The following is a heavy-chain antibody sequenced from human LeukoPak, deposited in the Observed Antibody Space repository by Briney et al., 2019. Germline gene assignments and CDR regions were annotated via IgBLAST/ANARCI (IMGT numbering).Heavy chain of an antibody. D-gene: IGHD1-1*01. V-gene: IGHV3-21*01. CDR3: ARGGPVPGYYYYMDV. CDR1: GFTFSSYS. J-gene: IGHJ6*03. CDR2: ISSSSSYI. Sequence: GGSLRLSCAASGFTFSSYSMNWVRQAPGKGLEWVSSISSSSSYIYFADSVKGRFTISRDNSKNTLYLQMNSLRAEDTAVYYCARGGPVPGYYYYMDVWGKGTTVTVSS.